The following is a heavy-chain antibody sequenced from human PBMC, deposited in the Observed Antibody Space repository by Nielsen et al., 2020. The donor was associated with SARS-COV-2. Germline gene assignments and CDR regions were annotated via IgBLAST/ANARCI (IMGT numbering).Heavy chain of an antibody. Sequence: GGSLRLSCKGSGYIFPSYWIHWVRQMPGKGLEWMGIIYADDSDTRYSPSFQGQVTISVDKSINIAYLQWSSLKASDTAMYYCARQSHKGATGSGYDLDYWGQGTLVTVSS. J-gene: IGHJ4*02. CDR3: ARQSHKGATGSGYDLDY. V-gene: IGHV5-51*01. CDR2: IYADDSDT. D-gene: IGHD5-12*01. CDR1: GYIFPSYW.